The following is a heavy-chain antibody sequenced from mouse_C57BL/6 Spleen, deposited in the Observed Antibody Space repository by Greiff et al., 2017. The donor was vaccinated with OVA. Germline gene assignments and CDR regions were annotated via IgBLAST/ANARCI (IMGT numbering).Heavy chain of an antibody. CDR1: GFSFNTYA. CDR3: VRHEGLYGYFDY. V-gene: IGHV10-1*01. D-gene: IGHD1-1*02. J-gene: IGHJ2*01. CDR2: IRSKSNNYAT. Sequence: EVKLLESGGGLVQPKGSLKLSCAASGFSFNTYAMNWVRQAPGKGLEWVARIRSKSNNYATYYADSVKDRFTISRDDSESMLYLQMNNLKTEDTAMYYCVRHEGLYGYFDYWGQGTTLTVSS.